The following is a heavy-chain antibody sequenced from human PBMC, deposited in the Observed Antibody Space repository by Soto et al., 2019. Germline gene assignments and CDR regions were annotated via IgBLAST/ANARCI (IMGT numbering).Heavy chain of an antibody. V-gene: IGHV4-34*01. CDR3: ARGRDIVVVPAARGNWFDP. CDR1: GGSFSGYY. D-gene: IGHD2-2*01. J-gene: IGHJ5*02. CDR2: INHSGST. Sequence: SETLSLTCAVYGGSFSGYYWSWIRQPPGKGLEWIGEINHSGSTNYNPSLKSRVTISVDTSKNQFSLKLSSVTAADTAVYYCARGRDIVVVPAARGNWFDPWGQGTLVTVSS.